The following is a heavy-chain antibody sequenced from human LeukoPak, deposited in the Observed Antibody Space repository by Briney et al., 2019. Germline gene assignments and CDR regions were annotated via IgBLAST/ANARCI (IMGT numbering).Heavy chain of an antibody. D-gene: IGHD3-9*01. J-gene: IGHJ6*02. Sequence: ASVTVSFTASGYTFTSYYMHWVRQAPGQGLEWMGIINPSGGSTSYAQKFQGRVTMTRDTSTSTVYMELSSLRSEDTAVYYCARLDYDILTGYSELPYYYGMDVWGQGTTVTVSS. CDR1: GYTFTSYY. CDR3: ARLDYDILTGYSELPYYYGMDV. CDR2: INPSGGST. V-gene: IGHV1-46*01.